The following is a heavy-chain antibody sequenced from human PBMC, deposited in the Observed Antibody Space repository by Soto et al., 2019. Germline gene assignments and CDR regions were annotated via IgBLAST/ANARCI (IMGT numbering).Heavy chain of an antibody. D-gene: IGHD6-19*01. J-gene: IGHJ4*02. CDR3: ARQWLDSYYFDY. CDR2: ISSNGGST. CDR1: GFTFSSYA. Sequence: TGGFLRLSCAASGFTFSSYAMHWVRQAPGKGLEYVSAISSNGGSTYYANSVKGRFTISRDNSKNTLYLQMGSLRAEDMAVYYCARQWLDSYYFDYWGQGTLVTVSS. V-gene: IGHV3-64*01.